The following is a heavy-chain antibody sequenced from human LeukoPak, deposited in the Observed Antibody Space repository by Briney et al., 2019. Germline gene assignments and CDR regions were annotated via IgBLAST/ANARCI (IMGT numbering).Heavy chain of an antibody. Sequence: ASLKVSCKASVYTFTSYAMNWVRQTPGQGLEWMGWINTNTGNPTYAQGITGRFVLCLDTSVNTAYLQISSQKAEDTAVYYCAREGRTAMVLGCVYPWGQGTLVTVSS. CDR1: VYTFTSYA. D-gene: IGHD5-18*01. J-gene: IGHJ5*02. CDR2: INTNTGNP. CDR3: AREGRTAMVLGCVYP. V-gene: IGHV7-4-1*02.